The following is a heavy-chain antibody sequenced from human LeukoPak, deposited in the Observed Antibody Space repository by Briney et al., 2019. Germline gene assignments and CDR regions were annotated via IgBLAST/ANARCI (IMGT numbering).Heavy chain of an antibody. CDR3: ARDLGRGWSSFDY. CDR1: GGTFSSYA. CDR2: TIPIFGTA. Sequence: GSSVKVSCKASGGTFSSYAISWVRQAPGQGLEWMGRTIPIFGTANYPQNFQGRVTITTDESTSTAYMELSSLRSEDTAVYYCARDLGRGWSSFDYWGEGTLVTLSS. D-gene: IGHD6-19*01. J-gene: IGHJ4*02. V-gene: IGHV1-69*05.